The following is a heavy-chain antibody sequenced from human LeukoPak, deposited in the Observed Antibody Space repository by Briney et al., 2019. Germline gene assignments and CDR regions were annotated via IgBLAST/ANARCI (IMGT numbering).Heavy chain of an antibody. CDR3: EAYGSA. D-gene: IGHD3-10*01. Sequence: GGSLRLSCAASGFTFSSYWMSWVRQAPGKGLEWVANIKQDGSQKYYVDSVKGRFTISRDNDKNTLYLQMNSLRAEDTAVYYCEAYGSAWGQGTLVIVSS. J-gene: IGHJ5*02. CDR2: IKQDGSQK. CDR1: GFTFSSYW. V-gene: IGHV3-7*03.